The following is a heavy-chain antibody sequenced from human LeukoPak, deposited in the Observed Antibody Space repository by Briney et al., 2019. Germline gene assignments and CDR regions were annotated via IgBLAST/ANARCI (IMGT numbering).Heavy chain of an antibody. CDR1: GFTFSSYA. D-gene: IGHD2-21*02. Sequence: GGSLRLSCAAYGFTFSSYAMRWVRQASGKGLEWVSAISGSGGGTYSADSVKGRFTISRDNSKNTLYLQMNSLRAEDTAVYYCASQGIVVVTNYFDYWGQGTLVTVSS. J-gene: IGHJ4*02. CDR3: ASQGIVVVTNYFDY. V-gene: IGHV3-23*01. CDR2: ISGSGGGT.